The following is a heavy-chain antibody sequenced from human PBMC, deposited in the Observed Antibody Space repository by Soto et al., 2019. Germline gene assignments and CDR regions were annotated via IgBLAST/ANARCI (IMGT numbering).Heavy chain of an antibody. V-gene: IGHV1-18*01. Sequence: QVHLVQSGAEVKKPGASVKVSCKGSGYAFTTYGITWVRQAPGQGLEWMGWISAHNGNTNYAQKLQGRVTVTRDPSTSTAYMELRSLRSDDTAVYYCARGRYGDCWGQGALVTVSS. J-gene: IGHJ4*02. CDR1: GYAFTTYG. CDR3: ARGRYGDC. D-gene: IGHD1-1*01. CDR2: ISAHNGNT.